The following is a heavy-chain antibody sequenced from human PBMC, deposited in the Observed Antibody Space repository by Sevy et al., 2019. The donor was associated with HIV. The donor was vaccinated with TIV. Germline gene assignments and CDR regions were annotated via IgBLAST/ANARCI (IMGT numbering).Heavy chain of an antibody. V-gene: IGHV3-23*01. CDR3: AKTLYSGSYYTGDYFDY. Sequence: GGSLRLSCAASGFTFSSYAMSWVRQAPGKGLEWVSAISGSGGSTYYADSVKGRFTISRDKSKNTLYLQMNSRRAEDTAVYYCAKTLYSGSYYTGDYFDYWGQGTLVTVSS. J-gene: IGHJ4*02. D-gene: IGHD1-26*01. CDR2: ISGSGGST. CDR1: GFTFSSYA.